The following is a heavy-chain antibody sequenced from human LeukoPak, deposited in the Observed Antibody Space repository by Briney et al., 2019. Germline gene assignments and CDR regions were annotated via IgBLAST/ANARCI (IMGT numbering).Heavy chain of an antibody. Sequence: GGSLRLSCAASGFTFSIYSMNWVRQAPGKGLEWVSSISSSSSSIYYADSVKGRFTISRDNAKNSLYLQMNSLRAEDTAVYYCARDLVSRGKYSSSGFDYWGQGTLVTVSS. J-gene: IGHJ4*02. CDR1: GFTFSIYS. D-gene: IGHD6-6*01. V-gene: IGHV3-21*01. CDR2: ISSSSSSI. CDR3: ARDLVSRGKYSSSGFDY.